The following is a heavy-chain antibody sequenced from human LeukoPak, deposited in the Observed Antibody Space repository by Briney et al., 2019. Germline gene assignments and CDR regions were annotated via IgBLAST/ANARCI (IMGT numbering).Heavy chain of an antibody. Sequence: SETLSLTCTLSGGFVSSGCYYWSWLRQPPGKALAWIGYSLYSGSTNYNHSVKSRVSISIDTSKHQFSLNLSYVTHSDTAVYYCARSVYSGYQGLGMDVWGQGTTVTVSS. CDR2: SLYSGST. CDR1: GGFVSSGCYY. V-gene: IGHV4-61*01. CDR3: ARSVYSGYQGLGMDV. J-gene: IGHJ6*02. D-gene: IGHD5-12*01.